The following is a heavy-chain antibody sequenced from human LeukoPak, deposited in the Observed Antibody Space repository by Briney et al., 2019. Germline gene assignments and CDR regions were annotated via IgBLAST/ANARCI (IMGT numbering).Heavy chain of an antibody. V-gene: IGHV4-4*07. CDR2: IHSSGNT. CDR1: GGSLNTYY. J-gene: IGHJ4*02. CDR3: AKDAPHPRNSSAWYYYH. D-gene: IGHD3-22*01. Sequence: SETLSLTCSVSGGSLNTYYWSWIRQPAGRGLEWIGRIHSSGNTNYNPSLGSRVSMSVDTSKNQFSLKVTSVTAADTAVYYCAKDAPHPRNSSAWYYYHWGQGTLVTVSS.